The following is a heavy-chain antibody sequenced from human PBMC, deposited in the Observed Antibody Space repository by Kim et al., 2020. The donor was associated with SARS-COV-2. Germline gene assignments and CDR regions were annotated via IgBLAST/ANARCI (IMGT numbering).Heavy chain of an antibody. J-gene: IGHJ4*02. V-gene: IGHV3-15*01. CDR3: TTDSLRGSLFDY. Sequence: GGSLRLSCAASGFTFSNAWMGWVRQAPGKGLEWVGRIKSKTDGGTTDYAAPVKGRFTISRDDSKNTLYLQMNSLKTEDTAVYYCTTDSLRGSLFDYWGQGTLVTVSS. CDR1: GFTFSNAW. CDR2: IKSKTDGGTT. D-gene: IGHD1-26*01.